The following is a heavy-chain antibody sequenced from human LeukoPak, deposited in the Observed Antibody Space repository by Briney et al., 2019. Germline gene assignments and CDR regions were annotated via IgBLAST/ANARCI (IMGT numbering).Heavy chain of an antibody. Sequence: GGSLRLSCAASGFTFSSYSMNWVRQAPGKGLEWVSYISSISSSSTYYADSVKGRFTISRDNAKNSLYLQMNSLRAEDTAVYYCARQTGSGLFILPGGQGTLVTVSS. V-gene: IGHV3-48*04. CDR1: GFTFSSYS. CDR2: ISSISSSST. D-gene: IGHD3/OR15-3a*01. CDR3: ARQTGSGLFILP. J-gene: IGHJ4*02.